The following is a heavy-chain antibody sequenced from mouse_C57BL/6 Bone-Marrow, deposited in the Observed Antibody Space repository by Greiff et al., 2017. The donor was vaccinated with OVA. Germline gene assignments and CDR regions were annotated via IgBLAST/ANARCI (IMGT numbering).Heavy chain of an antibody. CDR2: ISNGGGST. CDR3: ARQKGYYGSSPYWYFDV. D-gene: IGHD1-1*01. V-gene: IGHV5-12*01. Sequence: DVMLVESGGGLVQPGGSLKLSCAASGFTFSDYYMYWVRQTPEKRLEWVAYISNGGGSTYYPDTVKGRFTISRDNAKNTLYLQMSRLKSEDTAMYYCARQKGYYGSSPYWYFDVWGTGTTVTVSS. J-gene: IGHJ1*03. CDR1: GFTFSDYY.